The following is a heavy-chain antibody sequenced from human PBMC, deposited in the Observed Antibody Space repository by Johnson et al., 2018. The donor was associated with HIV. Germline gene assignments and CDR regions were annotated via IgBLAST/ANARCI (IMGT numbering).Heavy chain of an antibody. CDR2: INSDGSST. J-gene: IGHJ3*02. V-gene: IGHV3-74*02. D-gene: IGHD3-9*01. CDR1: GFTFSTYW. CDR3: ARTEYFGWDRSHAFDI. Sequence: VQLVESGGGLVQPGGSLRLSCAASGFTFSTYWMHWVRQAPGKGLVWVSRINSDGSSTSYADSVKGRFTISRDNSKNTLYLQMNSLRAEDTALYYCARTEYFGWDRSHAFDIWGQGTMVTVSS.